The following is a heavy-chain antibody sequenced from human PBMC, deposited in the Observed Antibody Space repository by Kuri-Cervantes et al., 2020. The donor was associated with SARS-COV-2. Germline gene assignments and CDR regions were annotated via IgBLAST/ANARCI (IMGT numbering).Heavy chain of an antibody. J-gene: IGHJ6*02. D-gene: IGHD2/OR15-2a*01. CDR3: ARDLIDTVLRLDAMDV. V-gene: IGHV3-21*01. CDR2: ISSSSSYI. CDR1: GFTFSSYS. Sequence: GESLKISCAASGFTFSSYSMNWVRQAPGKGLEWVSSISSSSSYIYYADSVKGRFTISRDNAKNSLYLQMNSLRAEDTAVYYCARDLIDTVLRLDAMDVWGQGTTVTVSS.